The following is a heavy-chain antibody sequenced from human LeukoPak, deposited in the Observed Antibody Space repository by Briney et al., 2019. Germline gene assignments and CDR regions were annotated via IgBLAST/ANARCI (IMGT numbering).Heavy chain of an antibody. CDR3: ARGSVTGGWYLNLGY. CDR1: GYTFSGYY. CDR2: IYPNSGDT. D-gene: IGHD6-19*01. J-gene: IGHJ4*02. Sequence: GASVKVSFKASGYTFSGYYMHWVRQAPGRGLEWMGWIYPNSGDTNYAQNFQGRVTMTRDTSISTVYMELTRLTSDDTAVYYCARGSVTGGWYLNLGYWGQGTLVTVSS. V-gene: IGHV1-2*02.